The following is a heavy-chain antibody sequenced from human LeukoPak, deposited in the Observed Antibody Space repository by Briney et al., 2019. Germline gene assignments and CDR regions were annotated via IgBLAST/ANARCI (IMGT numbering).Heavy chain of an antibody. CDR3: ARDKGTSSYYYFMDV. CDR2: IHTSGST. J-gene: IGHJ6*03. CDR1: GASISSGNYY. D-gene: IGHD1-1*01. Sequence: PSETLSLTCTVSGASISSGNYYWNWVRQPAGKGLEWIGRIHTSGSTIYSPSLESRLIISIDTFKNHFSLKLNSVTAADTAIYYCARDKGTSSYYYFMDVWGKGTTVTIPS. V-gene: IGHV4-61*02.